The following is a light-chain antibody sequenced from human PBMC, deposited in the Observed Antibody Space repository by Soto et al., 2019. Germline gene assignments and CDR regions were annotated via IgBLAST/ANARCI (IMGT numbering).Light chain of an antibody. CDR2: GVI. Sequence: QSALTQPASVSGSPGQSITISCTGASSDVGNYNYVSWYQQHPGKAPQLMIYGVINRPSGVSNRFSGSKSGNTASLTISGLQAEDEADYYCSSFTSSNTWVFGGGTKLTVL. V-gene: IGLV2-14*01. CDR1: SSDVGNYNY. CDR3: SSFTSSNTWV. J-gene: IGLJ3*02.